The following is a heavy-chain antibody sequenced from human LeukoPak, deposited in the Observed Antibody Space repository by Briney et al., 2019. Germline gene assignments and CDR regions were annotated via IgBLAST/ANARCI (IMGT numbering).Heavy chain of an antibody. CDR3: APLAATTDY. CDR2: INASGGGT. J-gene: IGHJ4*02. Sequence: PGGSLRLSCAASGFTLSSYAMSWVRQAPGKGLEWVSSINASGGGTYYADSVKGRFTISRDTSKNTLYLQMNSLRAEDTAVYYCAPLAATTDYWGQGTLVTVSS. D-gene: IGHD5-12*01. CDR1: GFTLSSYA. V-gene: IGHV3-23*01.